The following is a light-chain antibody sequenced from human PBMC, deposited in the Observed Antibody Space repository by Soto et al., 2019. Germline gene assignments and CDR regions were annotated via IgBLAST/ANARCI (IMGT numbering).Light chain of an antibody. Sequence: QSVLTQPRSVSGSPGQSVTISCTGTSSDVGNYNYVSWYQQHPGKAPKLMIYDVGKRPSGVPDRFSGSKSGNTASLTISGLQAEDEADYYCCSYAGSYTVYVFGTGTKLTVL. CDR3: CSYAGSYTVYV. V-gene: IGLV2-11*01. J-gene: IGLJ1*01. CDR1: SSDVGNYNY. CDR2: DVG.